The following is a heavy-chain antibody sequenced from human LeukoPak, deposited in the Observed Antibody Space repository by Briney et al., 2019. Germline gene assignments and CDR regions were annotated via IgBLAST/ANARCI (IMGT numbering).Heavy chain of an antibody. CDR1: GGTFSSYA. V-gene: IGHV1-69*04. Sequence: VASVKVSCKASGGTFSSYAISWVRQAPGQGLEWMGRIIPILGIANYAQKFQGRVTITADKSTSTAYMELSSLRSEDTAVYYCARVATPYYGGFPFDLWGRGTLVTVSS. CDR2: IIPILGIA. D-gene: IGHD4-23*01. J-gene: IGHJ2*01. CDR3: ARVATPYYGGFPFDL.